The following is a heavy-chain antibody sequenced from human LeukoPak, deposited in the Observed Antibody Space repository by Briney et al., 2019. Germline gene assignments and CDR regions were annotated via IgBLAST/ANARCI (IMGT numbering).Heavy chain of an antibody. CDR2: IRSKAYGGTT. J-gene: IGHJ4*02. V-gene: IGHV3-49*04. CDR1: EFTFGNFW. Sequence: GGSLRLSCAASEFTFGNFWMTWVRQAPGKGLEWVGFIRSKAYGGTTEYAASVKGRFTISRDDSKSIAYLQMNSLKTEDTAVYYCTRDTGYGDYVYDYWGQGTLVTVSS. CDR3: TRDTGYGDYVYDY. D-gene: IGHD4-17*01.